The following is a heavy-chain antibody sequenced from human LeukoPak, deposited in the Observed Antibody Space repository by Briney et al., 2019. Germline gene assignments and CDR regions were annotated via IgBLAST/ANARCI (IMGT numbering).Heavy chain of an antibody. J-gene: IGHJ6*03. D-gene: IGHD3-10*01. CDR3: ARDGYYYGSGSLESYYYYYMDV. Sequence: GGSLRLSCAASGFTFSSYSMNWVRQAPGKGLEWVSSISTTSSSIYYADSVKGRFTISRDNAKNSLYLQMNSLRAEDTAVYYCARDGYYYGSGSLESYYYYYMDVWGKGTTVTVSS. V-gene: IGHV3-21*01. CDR2: ISTTSSSI. CDR1: GFTFSSYS.